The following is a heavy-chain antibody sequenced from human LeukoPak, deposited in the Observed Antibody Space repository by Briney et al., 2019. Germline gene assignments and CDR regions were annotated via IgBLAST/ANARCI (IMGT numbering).Heavy chain of an antibody. J-gene: IGHJ4*02. CDR1: GFTFSSYA. Sequence: GGSLRLSCAAPGFTFSSYAMHWVRQAPGKGLEWVAVISYDGSNKYYADSVKGRFTISRDNPKNTLFLQMNSLRAEDTAVYYCARAGPESIPVAGTGGFDYWGQGTLVTVSS. V-gene: IGHV3-30-3*01. D-gene: IGHD6-19*01. CDR3: ARAGPESIPVAGTGGFDY. CDR2: ISYDGSNK.